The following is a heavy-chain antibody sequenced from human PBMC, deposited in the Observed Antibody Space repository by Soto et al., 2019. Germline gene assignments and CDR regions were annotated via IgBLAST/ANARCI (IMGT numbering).Heavy chain of an antibody. CDR1: GYTFTGYY. D-gene: IGHD5-12*01. CDR2: INPNSGGT. J-gene: IGHJ2*01. V-gene: IGHV1-2*04. CDR3: ARGTPITYWYFDL. Sequence: QVQLVQSGAEVKKPGASVKVSCKASGYTFTGYYMHWVRQAPGQGLEWMGWINPNSGGTNYAQKFQGWVTMTRDTSISTAYMELSRLRSDDMAVDYCARGTPITYWYFDLWGRGTLVTVSS.